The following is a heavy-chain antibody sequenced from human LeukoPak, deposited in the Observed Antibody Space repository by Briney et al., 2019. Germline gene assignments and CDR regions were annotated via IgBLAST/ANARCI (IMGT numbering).Heavy chain of an antibody. Sequence: SVKVSCKASGGTFSSYAISWVRQAPGQGLEWMGGIIPIFGTANYAQKFQGRVTITADESTSTAYMELSSLRSEDTAVYYRARGLSAQRYYYDSSGYSYYFDYWGQGTLVTVSS. CDR1: GGTFSSYA. J-gene: IGHJ4*02. D-gene: IGHD3-22*01. CDR2: IIPIFGTA. V-gene: IGHV1-69*13. CDR3: ARGLSAQRYYYDSSGYSYYFDY.